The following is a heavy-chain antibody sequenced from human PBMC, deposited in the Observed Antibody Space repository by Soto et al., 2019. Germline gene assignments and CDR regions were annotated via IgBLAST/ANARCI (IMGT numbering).Heavy chain of an antibody. CDR2: IYYSGST. V-gene: IGHV4-59*08. J-gene: IGHJ4*02. Sequence: PSETLSLTCTVSGGSISSYYWSWIRQPPGKGLEWIGDIYYSGSTNYNPSLKSRVTISVDTSKNQFSLKLSSVTAADTAVYYCARGSHYCTGGSCYPYLYFHYWGQGTLVTVSS. D-gene: IGHD2-15*01. CDR3: ARGSHYCTGGSCYPYLYFHY. CDR1: GGSISSYY.